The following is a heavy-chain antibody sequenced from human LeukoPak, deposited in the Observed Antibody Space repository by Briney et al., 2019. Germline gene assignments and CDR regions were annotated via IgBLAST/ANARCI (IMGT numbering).Heavy chain of an antibody. J-gene: IGHJ3*02. Sequence: PGGSLRLSCAASGFTFSSDAMSWVRQAPGKGLEWVSAISGSGGSTSYADSAKGRFTISRDNSKNTPYLQMNSPRAQDTAVYYCARRANYFDRSGYYDLAFDIWGQGTMVTVSS. D-gene: IGHD3-22*01. CDR2: ISGSGGST. CDR1: GFTFSSDA. V-gene: IGHV3-23*01. CDR3: ARRANYFDRSGYYDLAFDI.